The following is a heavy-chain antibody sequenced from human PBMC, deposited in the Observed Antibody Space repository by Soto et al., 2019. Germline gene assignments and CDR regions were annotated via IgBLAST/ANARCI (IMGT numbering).Heavy chain of an antibody. V-gene: IGHV3-30*04. J-gene: IGHJ3*02. D-gene: IGHD3-22*01. Sequence: GGSLRLSCAASGFTFSSYAMHWVRQAPGKGLEWVAVISYDGSNKYYADSVEGRFTISRDNSKNTLYLQMNSLRAEDTAVYYCARAARYDYDSSGIQARGAFDIWGQGTMGTVSS. CDR3: ARAARYDYDSSGIQARGAFDI. CDR2: ISYDGSNK. CDR1: GFTFSSYA.